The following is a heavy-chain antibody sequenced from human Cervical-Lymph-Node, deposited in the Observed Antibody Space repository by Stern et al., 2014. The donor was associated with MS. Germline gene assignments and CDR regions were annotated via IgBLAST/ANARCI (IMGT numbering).Heavy chain of an antibody. CDR3: ARVQWYSSGWYYYYYGMDV. CDR2: IIPIFGTA. D-gene: IGHD6-19*01. Sequence: QVQLVESGAEVKKPGSSVKVSCKASGGTFSSYAISWVRQAPGQGLEWMGGIIPIFGTANYAQKFQGRVTITADESTSTAYMELSSLRSEDTAVYYCARVQWYSSGWYYYYYGMDVWGQGTTVTVSS. CDR1: GGTFSSYA. J-gene: IGHJ6*02. V-gene: IGHV1-69*01.